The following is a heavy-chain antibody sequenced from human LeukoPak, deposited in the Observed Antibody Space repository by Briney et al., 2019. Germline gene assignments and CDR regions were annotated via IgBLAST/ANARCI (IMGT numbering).Heavy chain of an antibody. CDR3: GVRRGYSYGSGFDY. CDR1: GFTFSSYA. D-gene: IGHD5-18*01. J-gene: IGHJ4*02. V-gene: IGHV3-15*01. CDR2: IKSKTDGGTT. Sequence: GGSLRLSCAASGFTFSSYAMSWVRQAPGKGLEWVGRIKSKTDGGTTDYAAPVKGRFTISRDDSKNTLYLQMNSLKTEDTAVYYCGVRRGYSYGSGFDYWGQGTLVTVSS.